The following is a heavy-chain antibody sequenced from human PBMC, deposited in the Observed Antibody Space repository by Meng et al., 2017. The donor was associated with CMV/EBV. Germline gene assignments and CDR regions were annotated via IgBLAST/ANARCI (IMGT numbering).Heavy chain of an antibody. Sequence: QVPLVQTGAGGKTPGASVKVSCKASGDTFTSYGISWVRHAPGQGLEWMGWISAYNGNTNYAQKLQGRVTMTTDTSTSTAYMELRSLRSDDTAVYYCARVGGGNWFDPWGQGTLVTVSS. V-gene: IGHV1-18*01. J-gene: IGHJ5*02. CDR2: ISAYNGNT. CDR3: ARVGGGNWFDP. CDR1: GDTFTSYG. D-gene: IGHD3-16*01.